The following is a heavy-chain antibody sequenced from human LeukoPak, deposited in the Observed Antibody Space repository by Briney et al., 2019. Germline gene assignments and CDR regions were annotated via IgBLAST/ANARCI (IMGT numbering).Heavy chain of an antibody. CDR2: IYYSGRT. CDR1: GGSISSSSYY. J-gene: IGHJ4*02. CDR3: ARVGGCYNDY. V-gene: IGHV4-39*07. D-gene: IGHD2-15*01. Sequence: SETLSLTCTVSGGSISSSSYYWGWIRQPPGKGLEWIGSIYYSGRTYYNPSLKSRVTISVDTSKNQFSLKLSSVTAADTAVYYCARVGGCYNDYWGQGTLVTVSS.